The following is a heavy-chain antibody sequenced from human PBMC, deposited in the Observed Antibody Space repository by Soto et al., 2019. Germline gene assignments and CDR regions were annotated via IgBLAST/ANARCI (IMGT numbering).Heavy chain of an antibody. CDR3: ARVVTAFSYYYYGIDD. J-gene: IGHJ6*02. D-gene: IGHD3-3*02. CDR1: GFTFGPNY. Sequence: GGSLRLSCAASGFTFGPNYMSWVRLAPGKGLERVSLFYSGGSTNSSDTRYGRFTISTDNYKNTKQLQMNSTRAEDTAVYYCARVVTAFSYYYYGIDDWGQGTTVTVSS. V-gene: IGHV3-53*01. CDR2: FYSGGST.